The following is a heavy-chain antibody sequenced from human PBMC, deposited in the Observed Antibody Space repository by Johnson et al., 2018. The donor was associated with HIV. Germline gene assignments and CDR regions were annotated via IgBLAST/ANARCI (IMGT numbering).Heavy chain of an antibody. CDR3: ARDSTPWGGDYVGYGFDI. Sequence: VQLVESGGGLVQPGGSLRLSCAASGFTFSSYAMSWVRQAPGKGLEWVSAISGSGGSTYYADTVKVRFTISRDNAKNSLYLQMNRLRAEETAVYYWARDSTPWGGDYVGYGFDIWGPDTMVTVSS. CDR1: GFTFSSYA. V-gene: IGHV3-23*04. D-gene: IGHD4-17*01. CDR2: ISGSGGST. J-gene: IGHJ3*02.